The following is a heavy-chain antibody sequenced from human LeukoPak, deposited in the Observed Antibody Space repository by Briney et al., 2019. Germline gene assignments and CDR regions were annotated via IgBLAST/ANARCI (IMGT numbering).Heavy chain of an antibody. D-gene: IGHD2-21*01. CDR1: GFTFSSYW. CDR2: INQDGNSQ. CDR3: ARSLWPEDY. V-gene: IGHV3-7*01. J-gene: IGHJ4*02. Sequence: AGGSLRLSCAASGFTFSSYWASWVRQAPGKGLEWVANINQDGNSQNYVDSVRGRFTISKDNAKNSVYLQMNSLRAEDTAVYYCARSLWPEDYWGQGILVTVSS.